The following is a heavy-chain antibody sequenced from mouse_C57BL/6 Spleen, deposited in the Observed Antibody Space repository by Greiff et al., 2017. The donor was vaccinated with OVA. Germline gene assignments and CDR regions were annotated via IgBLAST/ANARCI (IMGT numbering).Heavy chain of an antibody. V-gene: IGHV1-81*01. D-gene: IGHD2-12*01. Sequence: QVQLKESGAELARPGASVKLSCKASGYTFTSYGISWVKQRTGQGLEWIGEIYPRSGNTYYNEKFKGKATLTADKSSSTAYMELRSLTSEDSAVYFCARWNSSYYFDYWGQGTTLTVSS. J-gene: IGHJ2*01. CDR2: IYPRSGNT. CDR1: GYTFTSYG. CDR3: ARWNSSYYFDY.